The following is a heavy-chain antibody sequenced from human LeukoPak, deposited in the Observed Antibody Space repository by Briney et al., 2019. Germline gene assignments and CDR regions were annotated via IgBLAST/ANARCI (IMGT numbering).Heavy chain of an antibody. CDR2: IKHDGSEK. V-gene: IGHV3-7*01. D-gene: IGHD2-15*01. CDR1: EFTFSSYW. J-gene: IGHJ3*02. CDR3: ARGYCSGGTCYSLGAFDI. Sequence: GGSLRLSCAASEFTFSSYWMSWVRQAPGKGLEWVANIKHDGSEKDYVDSEKGRFTISGDNAKNSLYLQMDSLRAEDTAVYYCARGYCSGGTCYSLGAFDIWGQGTMVTVSS.